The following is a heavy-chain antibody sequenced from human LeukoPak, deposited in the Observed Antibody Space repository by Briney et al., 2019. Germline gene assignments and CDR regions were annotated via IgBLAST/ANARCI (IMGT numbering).Heavy chain of an antibody. D-gene: IGHD3-3*01. V-gene: IGHV4-30-2*02. CDR1: GGSISSGGYY. CDR3: ARAQGYYDFWSGLVYYFDY. CDR2: IYHSGST. J-gene: IGHJ4*02. Sequence: SETPSLTCTVSGGSISSGGYYWSWIRQPPGKGLEWIGYIYHSGSTYYNPSLKSRVTISVDRSKNQFSLKLSSVTAADTAVYYCARAQGYYDFWSGLVYYFDYWGQGTLVTVSS.